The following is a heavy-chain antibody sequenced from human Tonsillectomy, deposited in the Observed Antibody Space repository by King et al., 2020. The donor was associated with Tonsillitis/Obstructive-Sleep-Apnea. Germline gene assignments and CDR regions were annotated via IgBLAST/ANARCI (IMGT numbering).Heavy chain of an antibody. J-gene: IGHJ4*02. CDR1: GYSFPNYW. CDR3: ARQWGRSCNQFDY. Sequence: QLVQSGAEVKKPGESLKISCKGSGYSFPNYWIGWVRQMPGRGLEWMGVIYPGDSDTRYRPSFQGQVTISADKSISTAYLQWSSLKASDIAMYYCARQWGRSCNQFDYWGQGALVTVSS. D-gene: IGHD6-13*01. CDR2: IYPGDSDT. V-gene: IGHV5-51*01.